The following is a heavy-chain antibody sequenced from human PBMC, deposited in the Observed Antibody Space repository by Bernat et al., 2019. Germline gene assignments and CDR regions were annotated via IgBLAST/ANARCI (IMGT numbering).Heavy chain of an antibody. D-gene: IGHD2-2*01. CDR3: AKDSVVVPAGSSGIDD. V-gene: IGHV3-23*04. Sequence: EVQLVESGGGLVQPGWSLRLSCAASGFTFSSYAMSWVRQAPGKGLEWVSAISGSGGSTYYADSVKGRFTISRDNSKNRLYLQMNSLRAEDTAVYYWAKDSVVVPAGSSGIDDGGQGTLVTVSS. CDR2: ISGSGGST. J-gene: IGHJ4*02. CDR1: GFTFSSYA.